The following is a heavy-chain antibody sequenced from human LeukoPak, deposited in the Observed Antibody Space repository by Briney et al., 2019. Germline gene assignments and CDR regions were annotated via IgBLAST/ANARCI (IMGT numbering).Heavy chain of an antibody. V-gene: IGHV1-46*01. CDR3: ARAYSSGLVKFDP. J-gene: IGHJ5*02. Sequence: ASVKVSCKASGGTFSSYAISWVRQAPGQGLEWMGIINPSGGSTSYAQKFQGRVTMTRDTSTSTVYMELSSLRSEDTAVYYCARAYSSGLVKFDPWGQGTLVTVSS. CDR2: INPSGGST. CDR1: GGTFSSYA. D-gene: IGHD6-19*01.